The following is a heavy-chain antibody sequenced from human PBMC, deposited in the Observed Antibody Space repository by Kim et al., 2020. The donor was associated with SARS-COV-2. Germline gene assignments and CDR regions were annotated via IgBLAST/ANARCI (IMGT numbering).Heavy chain of an antibody. D-gene: IGHD2-8*01. Sequence: GGSLRLSCAASGFTFSSYAMHWVRQAPGKGLEWVAVISYDGSNKYYADSVKGRFTISRDNSKNTLYLQMNSLRAEDTAVYYCAPLALVYASTDAFDIWGQGTMVTVSS. V-gene: IGHV3-30-3*01. CDR2: ISYDGSNK. CDR3: APLALVYASTDAFDI. CDR1: GFTFSSYA. J-gene: IGHJ3*02.